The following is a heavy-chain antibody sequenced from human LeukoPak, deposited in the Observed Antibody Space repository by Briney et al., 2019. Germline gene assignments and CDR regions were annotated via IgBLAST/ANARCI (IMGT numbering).Heavy chain of an antibody. Sequence: ASVKVSCKASGYTFTSYDTNWVRQATAQGLEWMGWMNPNSGYTGYAQKFQGRVTITRNTSISPGYMELSSLRSEDTAVYYCARVVGMATIYYWGQGTLVTVSS. CDR1: GYTFTSYD. CDR3: ARVVGMATIYY. J-gene: IGHJ4*02. CDR2: MNPNSGYT. D-gene: IGHD5-24*01. V-gene: IGHV1-8*03.